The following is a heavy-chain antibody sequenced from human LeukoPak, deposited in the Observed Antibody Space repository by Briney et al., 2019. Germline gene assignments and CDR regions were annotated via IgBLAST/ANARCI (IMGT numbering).Heavy chain of an antibody. D-gene: IGHD3-22*01. Sequence: GASVKVSCKASGGTFSSYAISWVRQAPGQGLEWMGGIIPIFGTASYAQKFQGRVTITADESTSTAYMELSSLRSEDTAVYYCARGDYDSSGYFLPSDYWGQGTLVTVSS. J-gene: IGHJ4*02. CDR2: IIPIFGTA. CDR3: ARGDYDSSGYFLPSDY. V-gene: IGHV1-69*13. CDR1: GGTFSSYA.